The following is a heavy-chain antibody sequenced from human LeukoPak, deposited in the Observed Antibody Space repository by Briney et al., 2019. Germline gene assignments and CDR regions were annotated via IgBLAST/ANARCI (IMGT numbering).Heavy chain of an antibody. V-gene: IGHV1-2*02. Sequence: ASVKVSCKASGYTFTGYYIHWVRQAPGQGLEWMGWINPNSGGTKYAQKFQGRVTMTRDTSISTAYMELSSLTSDDTALYYCARDGAVAGTAYPEYWGQGNLVTVSS. D-gene: IGHD6-19*01. J-gene: IGHJ4*02. CDR2: INPNSGGT. CDR1: GYTFTGYY. CDR3: ARDGAVAGTAYPEY.